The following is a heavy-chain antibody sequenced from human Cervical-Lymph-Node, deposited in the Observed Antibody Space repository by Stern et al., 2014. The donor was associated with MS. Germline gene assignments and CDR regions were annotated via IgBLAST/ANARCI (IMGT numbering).Heavy chain of an antibody. CDR1: GFTFSAYG. J-gene: IGHJ4*02. CDR2: IWHDGSRK. Sequence: MQLVESGGGVVQPGRSLRLSCAVSGFTFSAYGMPWVRQAPGKGLEWVAVIWHDGSRKYYADSVKGRFPISRDNSKNTLYLQLNSLRAEDTAVFYCARGLNYFDYWGRGTLVTVSS. CDR3: ARGLNYFDY. V-gene: IGHV3-33*01.